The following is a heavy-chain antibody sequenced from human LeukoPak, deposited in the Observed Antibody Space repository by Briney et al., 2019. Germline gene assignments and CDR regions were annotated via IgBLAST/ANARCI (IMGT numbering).Heavy chain of an antibody. D-gene: IGHD3-10*01. Sequence: PGGSLRLSCAASGFTFSSYGMSWVRQAPGKGLEWVSAISGSGGSTYYADSVKGRFTISRDNSKNTLYLQMNSLRAEDTAVYYCAKAPIWFGELPRWFDPWGQGTLVTVSS. CDR3: AKAPIWFGELPRWFDP. J-gene: IGHJ5*02. CDR2: ISGSGGST. V-gene: IGHV3-23*01. CDR1: GFTFSSYG.